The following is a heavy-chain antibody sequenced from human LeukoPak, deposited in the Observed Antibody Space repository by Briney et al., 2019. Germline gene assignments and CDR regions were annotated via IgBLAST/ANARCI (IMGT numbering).Heavy chain of an antibody. CDR2: IHYSGTT. D-gene: IGHD2-15*01. CDR1: GGSISSSSYY. CDR3: ARISCSGGSCYWSRGYFDY. J-gene: IGHJ4*02. V-gene: IGHV4-61*01. Sequence: SETLSLTCTVSGGSISSSSYYWSWIRQPPGQGLVWIGYIHYSGTTNYNPSLKGRVTISVDTSKNQFSLKLTSVTAADTAVYYCARISCSGGSCYWSRGYFDYWGQGTLVTVSS.